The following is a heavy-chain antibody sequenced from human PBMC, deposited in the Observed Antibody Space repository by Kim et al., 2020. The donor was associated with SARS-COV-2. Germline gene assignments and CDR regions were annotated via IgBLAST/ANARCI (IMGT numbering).Heavy chain of an antibody. CDR1: GFTFSSYG. Sequence: GGSLRLSCAASGFTFSSYGMHWVRQAPGKGLEWVAVISYDGSNKYYADSVKGRFTISRDNSKNTLYLQMNSLRAEDTAVYYCAKELFRDAFDIWGQGTMVTVSS. V-gene: IGHV3-30*18. CDR3: AKELFRDAFDI. CDR2: ISYDGSNK. J-gene: IGHJ3*02.